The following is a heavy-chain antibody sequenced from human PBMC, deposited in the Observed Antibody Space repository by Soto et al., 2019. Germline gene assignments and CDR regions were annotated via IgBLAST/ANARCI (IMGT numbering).Heavy chain of an antibody. Sequence: GESLKISCKGSGYSFTSYWSGWVRQMPGKGLEWMGIIYPGDSDTRYSPSFQGQVTISADKSISTAYLQWSSLKASDTAMYYCARLAIVDYYYYGMDVWGQGTTVTVSS. CDR1: GYSFTSYW. J-gene: IGHJ6*02. D-gene: IGHD3-22*01. CDR3: ARLAIVDYYYYGMDV. CDR2: IYPGDSDT. V-gene: IGHV5-51*01.